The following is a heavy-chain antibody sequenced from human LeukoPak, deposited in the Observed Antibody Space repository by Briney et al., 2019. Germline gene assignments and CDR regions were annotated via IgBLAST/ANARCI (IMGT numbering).Heavy chain of an antibody. CDR2: ISAYNGNT. D-gene: IGHD3-16*02. V-gene: IGHV1-18*01. CDR3: ARDQTYDYVWGSYRYRSPSDY. CDR1: GYTFTSYG. Sequence: ASVKVSCKASGYTFTSYGISWVRQAPGQGLEWMGWISAYNGNTNYAQKLQGRVTMTTDTSTSTAYMELRSLRSDDTAVYYCARDQTYDYVWGSYRYRSPSDYWGQGTLVTVSS. J-gene: IGHJ4*02.